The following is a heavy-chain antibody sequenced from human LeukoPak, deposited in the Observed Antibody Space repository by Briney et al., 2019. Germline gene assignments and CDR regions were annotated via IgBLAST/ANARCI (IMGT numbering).Heavy chain of an antibody. CDR1: GYTFTGFY. CDR2: INPNSGDT. V-gene: IGHV1-2*02. D-gene: IGHD3-9*01. J-gene: IGHJ5*02. CDR3: ARDHGISTGYSFDP. Sequence: ASVKVSCKASGYTFTGFYIHWVRQAPGQGLEWMGWINPNSGDTNYAQNLQGRVTMTRDTSISTAYMELSRLTSDDTAVYYCARDHGISTGYSFDPWGQGTLVTVSS.